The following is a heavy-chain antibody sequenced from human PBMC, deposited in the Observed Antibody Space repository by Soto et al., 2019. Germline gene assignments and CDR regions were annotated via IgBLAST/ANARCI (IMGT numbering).Heavy chain of an antibody. D-gene: IGHD3-3*01. CDR3: VRDRTLLVPTSIDY. J-gene: IGHJ4*01. CDR1: GFTFSSYG. CDR2: IDYSGSNK. Sequence: AGSLRLSCAASGFTFSSYGMHWVRQAPGKGLEWVAVIDYSGSNKYYADSVKGRFTISRDNAKNSLYLQMYSLRAEDTAIYYCVRDRTLLVPTSIDYWGHGTLVTVSS. V-gene: IGHV3-30*12.